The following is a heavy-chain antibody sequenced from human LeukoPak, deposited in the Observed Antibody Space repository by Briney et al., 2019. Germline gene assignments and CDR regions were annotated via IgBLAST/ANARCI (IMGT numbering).Heavy chain of an antibody. J-gene: IGHJ6*02. Sequence: SETLSLTCAVYGGSFSGYYWSWIRQPPGKGLEWIGEINHSGSTNYNPSLKSRVTISVDTSKNQFSLKLSSVTAADTAVYYCARACIVVVPAAHIFYYYYYGMDVWGQGTTVTVSS. V-gene: IGHV4-34*01. CDR3: ARACIVVVPAAHIFYYYYYGMDV. CDR1: GGSFSGYY. CDR2: INHSGST. D-gene: IGHD2-2*01.